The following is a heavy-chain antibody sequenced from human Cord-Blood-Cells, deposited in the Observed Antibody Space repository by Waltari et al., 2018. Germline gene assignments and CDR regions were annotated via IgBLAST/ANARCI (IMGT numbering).Heavy chain of an antibody. CDR1: GGSISSSSYY. V-gene: IGHV4-39*01. CDR3: ARQTYSSGWRYYYYYYMDV. D-gene: IGHD6-19*01. CDR2: IYYSGST. Sequence: QLQLQESGPGLVKPSETLSLTCTVSGGSISSSSYYWGWIRQPPGKGLERIGSIYYSGSTHYNPSLKSRVTISVEPSKNQFSLKLSSVTAADTAVYYCARQTYSSGWRYYYYYYMDVWGKGTTVTVSS. J-gene: IGHJ6*03.